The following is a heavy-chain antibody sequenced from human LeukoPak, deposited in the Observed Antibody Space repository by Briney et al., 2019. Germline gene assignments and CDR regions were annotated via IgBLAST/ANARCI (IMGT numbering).Heavy chain of an antibody. CDR3: AKLPDFDY. CDR2: IRGNGET. Sequence: PGGSLRLSCAASGLSFSSFAMSWVRQGPARGLEWVSSIRGNGETFYADSVKGRFTISRDNSKNTLYLQMNSLRAEDTAVYYCAKLPDFDYWGQGTLVTVSS. J-gene: IGHJ4*02. CDR1: GLSFSSFA. V-gene: IGHV3-23*01.